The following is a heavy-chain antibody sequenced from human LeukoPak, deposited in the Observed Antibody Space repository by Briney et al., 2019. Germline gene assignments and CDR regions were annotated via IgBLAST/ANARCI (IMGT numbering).Heavy chain of an antibody. D-gene: IGHD4-11*01. J-gene: IGHJ4*02. CDR1: GYSISSGYY. CDR3: ARTDSNYLDY. Sequence: SETLSLTCTVSGYSISSGYYWGWIRQPPGKGLEWIGSIYHSGSTYYNPSLKSRVTISVDTSKNQFSLKLSSVTAADTAVYYCARTDSNYLDYWGQGTLVTVSS. CDR2: IYHSGST. V-gene: IGHV4-38-2*02.